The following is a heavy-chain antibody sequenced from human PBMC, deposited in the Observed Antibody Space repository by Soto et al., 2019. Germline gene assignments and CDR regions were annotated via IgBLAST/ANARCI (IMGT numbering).Heavy chain of an antibody. CDR1: GFTFTSSA. Sequence: ASVKVSCKASGFTFTSSAMQWVRQARGQRLEWIGWIVVGSGNTNYAQKFQERVTITRDMSTSTAYMELSSLRSEDTAVYYCAADGVGSGSYYYYYGMDVWGQGTTVTVSS. J-gene: IGHJ6*02. V-gene: IGHV1-58*02. D-gene: IGHD1-26*01. CDR3: AADGVGSGSYYYYYGMDV. CDR2: IVVGSGNT.